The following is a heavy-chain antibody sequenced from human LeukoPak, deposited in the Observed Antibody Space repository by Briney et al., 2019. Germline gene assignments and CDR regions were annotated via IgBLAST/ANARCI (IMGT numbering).Heavy chain of an antibody. V-gene: IGHV1-3*01. CDR2: INADNGNT. Sequence: ASVKVSCKTSGYTFTTYAIHWVRQAPGQRLEWMGWINADNGNTKYSQKFQGGVTITRDTSASTAYMELSSLRSEDTAVYYCARAIVVLPSANWFDPWGQGTPVTVSS. CDR3: ARAIVVLPSANWFDP. CDR1: GYTFTTYA. J-gene: IGHJ5*02. D-gene: IGHD2-2*01.